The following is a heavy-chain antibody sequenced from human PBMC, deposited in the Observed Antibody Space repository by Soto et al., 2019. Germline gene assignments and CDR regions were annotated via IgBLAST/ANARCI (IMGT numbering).Heavy chain of an antibody. Sequence: PGGSLRLSFEASGFTFSSYAMTWVRQAPGKGLEWVSAIGGTGDQIFYADSVRGRFTISRDNYKNTLYLKMNSLTAEDTAVYRCAKYTWLKFAPYFDHCGQRTLVTVSS. CDR3: AKYTWLKFAPYFDH. D-gene: IGHD2-2*02. CDR2: IGGTGDQI. V-gene: IGHV3-23*01. CDR1: GFTFSSYA. J-gene: IGHJ4*02.